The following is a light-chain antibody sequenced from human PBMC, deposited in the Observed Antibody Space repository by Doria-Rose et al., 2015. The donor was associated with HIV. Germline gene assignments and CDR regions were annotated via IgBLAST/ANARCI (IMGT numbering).Light chain of an antibody. Sequence: TQSPGTLSLSPGERATLSCRASQSVSANYLAWYQQRPGQSPRLLIYGASSRATDIPDRFSGSGSGTDFPLTISRLEPEDFAVYYCHQYASSRTFGQGTKVEIK. CDR2: GAS. CDR3: HQYASSRT. V-gene: IGKV3-20*01. J-gene: IGKJ1*01. CDR1: QSVSANY.